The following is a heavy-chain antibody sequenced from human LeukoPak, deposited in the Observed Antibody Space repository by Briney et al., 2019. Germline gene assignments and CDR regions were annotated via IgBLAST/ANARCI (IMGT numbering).Heavy chain of an antibody. V-gene: IGHV3-30*04. D-gene: IGHD7-27*01. CDR3: ARDSNPNCGLSSPSTF. Sequence: GRSLRLSCAASGFTFSNYAMHWVRQAPGKGLEWVAIISYDGSNKYYADSVKGRFTISRDNSKNTLFLQMNSLRAEDTAVYYCARDSNPNCGLSSPSTFWGQGTLVTVSS. CDR1: GFTFSNYA. J-gene: IGHJ4*02. CDR2: ISYDGSNK.